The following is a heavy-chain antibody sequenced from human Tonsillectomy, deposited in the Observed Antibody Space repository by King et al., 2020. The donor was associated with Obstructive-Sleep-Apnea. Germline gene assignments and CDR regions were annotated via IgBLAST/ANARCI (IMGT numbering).Heavy chain of an antibody. Sequence: VQLVESGAEVKKPGASVKVSCKASGNTFTSYDINWVRQATGQGLEWMGWMNPNSGNTGYAQKFQGRVTMTRNTSIRTAYMVLSSLRLEDTAVYYWARGGSYYDSSGYKHTNNWFDPWGQGTLVTVSS. D-gene: IGHD3-22*01. J-gene: IGHJ5*02. CDR3: ARGGSYYDSSGYKHTNNWFDP. V-gene: IGHV1-8*01. CDR2: MNPNSGNT. CDR1: GNTFTSYD.